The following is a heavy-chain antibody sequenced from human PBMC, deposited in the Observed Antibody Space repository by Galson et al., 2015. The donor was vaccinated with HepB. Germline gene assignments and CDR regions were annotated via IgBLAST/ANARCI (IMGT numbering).Heavy chain of an antibody. CDR3: ATAAADCNNNKCARGFDI. J-gene: IGHJ3*02. CDR2: FDPEDGET. V-gene: IGHV1-24*01. Sequence: SVKVSCKVSGYTLTELPMHWVRQAPGKGLEWMGGFDPEDGETIYAQKFQGRVTMTEDTSTDTAYMELSSLRSEDTAVYYCATAAADCNNNKCARGFDIWGQGTMVTVSS. CDR1: GYTLTELP. D-gene: IGHD2/OR15-2a*01.